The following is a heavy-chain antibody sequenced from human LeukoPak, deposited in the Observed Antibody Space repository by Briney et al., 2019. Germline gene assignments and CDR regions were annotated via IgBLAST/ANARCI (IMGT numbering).Heavy chain of an antibody. CDR2: IKQDGSEK. Sequence: GGSLRSSCAASGFTFSSFWMSWLRQAPGKGLEWVANIKQDGSEKYYVVSVKGRFTISRDNAKNSLYLQMNSLRAEDTAVYYCARELRSSLDYWGQGTLVTVSS. CDR1: GFTFSSFW. CDR3: ARELRSSLDY. V-gene: IGHV3-7*01. J-gene: IGHJ4*02.